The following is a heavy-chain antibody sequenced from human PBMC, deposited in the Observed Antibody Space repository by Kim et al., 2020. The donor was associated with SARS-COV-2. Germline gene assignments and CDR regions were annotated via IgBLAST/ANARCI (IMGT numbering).Heavy chain of an antibody. Sequence: ASVKVSCKASGYTFTSYDINWVRQATGQGLEWMGWMNPNSGNTGYAQKFQGRVTMTRNTSISTAYMELSSLRSEDTAVYYCARRAAILSPYYYYYYYMDVSGKGTTVTVSS. CDR3: ARRAAILSPYYYYYYYMDV. J-gene: IGHJ6*03. CDR2: MNPNSGNT. CDR1: GYTFTSYD. D-gene: IGHD6-25*01. V-gene: IGHV1-8*01.